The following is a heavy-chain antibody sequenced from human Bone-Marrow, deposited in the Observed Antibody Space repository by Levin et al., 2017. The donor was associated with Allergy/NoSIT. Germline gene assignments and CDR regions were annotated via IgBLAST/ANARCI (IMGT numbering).Heavy chain of an antibody. Sequence: PGESLKISCAASGFTFSSYWMSWVRQAPGKGLEWVANIKQDGSEKNYVDSVKGRFTISRDNAKNSLYLQMNSLRAEDTAVYYCARDTRGVFDYWGQGTLVTVSS. CDR1: GFTFSSYW. CDR3: ARDTRGVFDY. D-gene: IGHD3-10*01. J-gene: IGHJ4*02. CDR2: IKQDGSEK. V-gene: IGHV3-7*03.